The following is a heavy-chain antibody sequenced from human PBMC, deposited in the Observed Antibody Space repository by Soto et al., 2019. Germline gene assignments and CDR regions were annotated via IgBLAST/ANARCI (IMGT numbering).Heavy chain of an antibody. J-gene: IGHJ4*02. CDR3: ARHSPPVDY. Sequence: QVQLVQSGAEVKKPGASVKVSCKASGYTFTSYGISWVRQAPGQGLEWMGWISAYNGNTKYAQKLQGRVTMTTDTSACTAYRELWILRSADTAVYSYARHSPPVDYWGQGTLVTVSS. CDR2: ISAYNGNT. V-gene: IGHV1-18*01. CDR1: GYTFTSYG.